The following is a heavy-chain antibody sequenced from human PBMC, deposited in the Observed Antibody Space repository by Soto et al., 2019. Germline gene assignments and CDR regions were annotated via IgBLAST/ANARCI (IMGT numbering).Heavy chain of an antibody. J-gene: IGHJ6*02. V-gene: IGHV4-34*12. Sequence: PSETLSLTCAVYGGSFSAYYWSWVRQPPGKGLEWIGEIIHSESTKYNPSLKSRVTISVDTSKNQFSLKLSPVTAADTAVYYWARQRPTDGRWEFANYYGMDVWGQGTPVTV. CDR3: ARQRPTDGRWEFANYYGMDV. D-gene: IGHD1-26*01. CDR1: GGSFSAYY. CDR2: IIHSEST.